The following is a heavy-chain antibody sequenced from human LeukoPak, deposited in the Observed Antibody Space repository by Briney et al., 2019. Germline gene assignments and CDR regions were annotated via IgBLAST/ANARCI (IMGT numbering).Heavy chain of an antibody. CDR1: GFTFSNYW. D-gene: IGHD1-1*01. J-gene: IGHJ4*02. V-gene: IGHV3-74*03. Sequence: GGSLRLSCAASGFTFSNYWIHWVRQAPGMGLVWVSRINERGTDSMYAESVKGRFTISRDNAKNTVYLQMNSLRAEDTAVYYCGRDETLWTLDWWGQGTLVSVSS. CDR2: INERGTDS. CDR3: GRDETLWTLDW.